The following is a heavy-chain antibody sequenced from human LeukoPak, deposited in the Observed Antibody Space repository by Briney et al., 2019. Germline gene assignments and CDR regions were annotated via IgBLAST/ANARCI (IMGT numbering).Heavy chain of an antibody. J-gene: IGHJ4*02. Sequence: SETLSLTCTVSGGSVSSGSYYWSWIRQPPGKGLEWIEYIYYSGSTNYNPSLKSRVTISVDTSKNQFSLKLSSVTAADTAVYYCARVRDSSGWGFDYWGQGTLVTVSS. D-gene: IGHD6-19*01. CDR3: ARVRDSSGWGFDY. CDR2: IYYSGST. V-gene: IGHV4-61*01. CDR1: GGSVSSGSYY.